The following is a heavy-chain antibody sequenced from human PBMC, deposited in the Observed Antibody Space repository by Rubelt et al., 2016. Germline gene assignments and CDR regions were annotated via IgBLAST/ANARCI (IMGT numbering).Heavy chain of an antibody. V-gene: IGHV1-69*04. CDR2: IIPILGIA. CDR3: ARGYFDSTGDFDY. CDR1: GGTFSSYA. J-gene: IGHJ4*02. Sequence: LVQSGAEVKKPGSSVKVSCKASGGTFSSYAISWVRQAPGQGLEWMGRIIPILGIANYAQKFQGRVTITADKSTSTAYMDLSSLRCEDTAVYYCARGYFDSTGDFDYWGQGTLVTVSS. D-gene: IGHD3-22*01.